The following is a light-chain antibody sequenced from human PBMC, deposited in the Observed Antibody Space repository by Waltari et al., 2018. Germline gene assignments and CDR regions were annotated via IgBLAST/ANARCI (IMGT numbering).Light chain of an antibody. V-gene: IGLV8-61*01. J-gene: IGLJ2*01. CDR3: TLYMGSGVL. CDR2: STN. Sequence: TVVTQEPSLSVSPGGTVTLTCGLSSGSVSTSNYPSWYQQTPGQAPRMLIYSTNPSPSGVPDRFSGSILGNKAALTITGAQADDESDYYCTLYMGSGVLFGGGTRLTVL. CDR1: SGSVSTSNY.